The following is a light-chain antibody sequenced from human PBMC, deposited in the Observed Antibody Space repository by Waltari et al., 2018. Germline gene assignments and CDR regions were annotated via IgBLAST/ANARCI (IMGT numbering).Light chain of an antibody. CDR3: QSYDSSLSCSV. Sequence: QSGLTQPPSVTGAPGQRVTTSCTGVSTNIGAGYDGHWFQPLPGTAPKPLIYVSSNRPAGVPGRFSGSKSGTSASLAITGLQAEDEADYYCQSYDSSLSCSVFGGGTKLTGL. J-gene: IGLJ2*01. CDR1: STNIGAGYD. V-gene: IGLV1-40*01. CDR2: VSS.